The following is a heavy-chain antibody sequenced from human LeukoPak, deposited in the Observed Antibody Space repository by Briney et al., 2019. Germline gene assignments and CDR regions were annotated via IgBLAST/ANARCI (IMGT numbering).Heavy chain of an antibody. V-gene: IGHV3-48*03. Sequence: GGSLRLSCAASGFTFSSYEMNWVRQAPGKGLEWVSYISSSGSTIYYADSVKGRFTISRDNAKNSLYLQMNSLRAEDTALYYCARGHIYYYYMDVWGKGTTVTISS. CDR2: ISSSGSTI. CDR3: ARGHIYYYYMDV. D-gene: IGHD2-21*01. CDR1: GFTFSSYE. J-gene: IGHJ6*03.